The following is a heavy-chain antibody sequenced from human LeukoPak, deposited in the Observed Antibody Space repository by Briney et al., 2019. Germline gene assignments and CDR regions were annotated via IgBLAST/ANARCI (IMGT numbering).Heavy chain of an antibody. D-gene: IGHD3-22*01. Sequence: ASVKVSCKASGYTFTSYGISWVRQAPGQGLEWMGWISAYNGNTNYAQKLQGRVTMTTDTSTSTAYMELRSLRSDDTAVYYCAREVYYYDSSGYYYPDYWGRGTLVTVSS. CDR1: GYTFTSYG. V-gene: IGHV1-18*01. J-gene: IGHJ4*02. CDR3: AREVYYYDSSGYYYPDY. CDR2: ISAYNGNT.